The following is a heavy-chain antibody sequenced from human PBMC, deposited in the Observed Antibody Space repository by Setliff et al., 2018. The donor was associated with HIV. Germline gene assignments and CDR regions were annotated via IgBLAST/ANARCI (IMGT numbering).Heavy chain of an antibody. CDR2: IYTTGST. J-gene: IGHJ4*02. CDR3: TRGARYAYYYDSSGYYRHFDY. V-gene: IGHV4-61*09. Sequence: TSETLSLTCTVSGGSISSGSYYWTWIRQPAGKGLEWIGQIYTTGSTKYNPSLKSRVTMSVDTSKNRFSLNLSSVTAADTAVYYCTRGARYAYYYDSSGYYRHFDYWGQGTLVPAPQ. CDR1: GGSISSGSYY. D-gene: IGHD3-22*01.